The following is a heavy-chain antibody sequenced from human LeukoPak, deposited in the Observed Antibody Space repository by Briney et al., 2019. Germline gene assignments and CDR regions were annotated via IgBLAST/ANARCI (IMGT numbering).Heavy chain of an antibody. D-gene: IGHD2-15*01. CDR2: IKQDGSEK. J-gene: IGHJ3*02. CDR3: TRSDCGGGGCYSVRAFDI. Sequence: QAGGSLRLSCAASGFTFSIYWMSWVRQAPGKGLEWVANIKQDGSEKYYVGSVKGQFTISRDNAKNSLYLQMNSLRAEDTAVYYCTRSDCGGGGCYSVRAFDIWGQGTMVAVSS. CDR1: GFTFSIYW. V-gene: IGHV3-7*01.